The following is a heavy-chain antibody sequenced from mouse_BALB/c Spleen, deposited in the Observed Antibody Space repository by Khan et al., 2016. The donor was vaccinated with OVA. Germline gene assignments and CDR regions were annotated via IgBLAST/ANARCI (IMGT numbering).Heavy chain of an antibody. Sequence: EVQLVESGGGLVQPGGSLKLSCAASGFAFRRYWMSWVRQAPGKGLEWIGEINPDSSSINYTPSLKDKFIMSRDNAKNTLYLQMSKVRSEDTALYYCARLYDGSSFAYWGQGTLVTVSA. CDR1: GFAFRRYW. CDR3: ARLYDGSSFAY. D-gene: IGHD1-1*01. V-gene: IGHV4-1*02. CDR2: INPDSSSI. J-gene: IGHJ3*01.